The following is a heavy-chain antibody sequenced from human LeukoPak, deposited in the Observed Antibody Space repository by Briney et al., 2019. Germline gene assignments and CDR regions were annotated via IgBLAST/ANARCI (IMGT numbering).Heavy chain of an antibody. J-gene: IGHJ4*02. CDR3: AREDGNSGSYLGY. Sequence: ASVKVSCKASGGTFSSYAISWVRQAPGQGLEWMGWINPNSGGTNYAQKFQGRVTMTRDTSISTAYMELSRLRSDDTAVYYCAREDGNSGSYLGYWGQGTLVTVSS. V-gene: IGHV1-2*02. D-gene: IGHD3-10*01. CDR1: GGTFSSYA. CDR2: INPNSGGT.